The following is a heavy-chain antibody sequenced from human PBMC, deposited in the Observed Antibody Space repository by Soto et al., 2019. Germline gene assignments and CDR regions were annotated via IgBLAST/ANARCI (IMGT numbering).Heavy chain of an antibody. CDR2: ISGTGVPT. CDR1: GFAFSNYA. J-gene: IGHJ5*02. CDR3: AKSFCSSSSCFFLWVDP. Sequence: QLGGSLRLSCAASGFAFSNYAMSWVRQAPGKGLECISLISGTGVPTLYAESVKGRFSVSRDNSKDTLFLEMNNSRVDDTAMYYCAKSFCSSSSCFFLWVDPWGPGTLVTVSS. D-gene: IGHD2-2*01. V-gene: IGHV3-23*01.